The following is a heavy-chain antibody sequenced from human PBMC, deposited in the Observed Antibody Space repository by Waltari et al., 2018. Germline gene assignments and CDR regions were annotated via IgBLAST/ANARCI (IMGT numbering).Heavy chain of an antibody. CDR1: GFTFSRYG. D-gene: IGHD6-13*01. J-gene: IGHJ4*02. Sequence: QVQLVESGGGVVQPGRSLRLSCAASGFTFSRYGMHWVRQAPGKGLEWVAVISYDGSNKYYADSVKGRFTISRDNSKNTLYLQMNSLRAEDTAVYYCAKDRYSSSWLYFDYWGQGTLVTVSS. V-gene: IGHV3-30*18. CDR2: ISYDGSNK. CDR3: AKDRYSSSWLYFDY.